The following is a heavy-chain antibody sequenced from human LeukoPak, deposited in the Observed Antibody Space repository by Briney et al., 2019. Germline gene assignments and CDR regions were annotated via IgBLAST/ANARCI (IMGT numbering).Heavy chain of an antibody. Sequence: GGSLRLSCAASGFTVSRNYMSWVRQAPGKGLECVSVIYSGGNTYYTDSVKGRFTISRDNSKNTLYLQMNSLRAEDTAVYHCARKTDSGGQGDYWGPGTLVTVSS. J-gene: IGHJ4*02. D-gene: IGHD3-22*01. CDR1: GFTVSRNY. CDR2: IYSGGNT. CDR3: ARKTDSGGQGDY. V-gene: IGHV3-66*01.